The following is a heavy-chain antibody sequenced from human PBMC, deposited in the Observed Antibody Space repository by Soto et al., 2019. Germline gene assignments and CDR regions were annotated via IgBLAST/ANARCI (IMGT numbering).Heavy chain of an antibody. CDR2: INPNSGGT. V-gene: IGHV1-2*02. Sequence: ASVKVSCKASGYTFTGYYMHWVRQAPGQGLEWMGWINPNSGGTNYAQKFQGRVTMTRDTSITTAYMELSRLRSDDTAVYYCARSPRYSSSWYSLNHYYYGMDVWGQGTTVTVSS. J-gene: IGHJ6*02. CDR1: GYTFTGYY. D-gene: IGHD6-13*01. CDR3: ARSPRYSSSWYSLNHYYYGMDV.